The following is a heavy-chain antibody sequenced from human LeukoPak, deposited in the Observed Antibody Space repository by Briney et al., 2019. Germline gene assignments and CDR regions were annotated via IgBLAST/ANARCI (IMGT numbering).Heavy chain of an antibody. V-gene: IGHV4-4*07. J-gene: IGHJ5*02. D-gene: IGHD3-10*01. CDR3: ARGGVNYKIAGP. Sequence: SETLSLTCTMSGDSISLYYWTWIRQPAGKGLEWIGRIHTSGNTNYNPSLKSRVTISVDTSKNQFSLKLSSVTAADTAVYYCARGGVNYKIAGPWGQGALVTVSS. CDR2: IHTSGNT. CDR1: GDSISLYY.